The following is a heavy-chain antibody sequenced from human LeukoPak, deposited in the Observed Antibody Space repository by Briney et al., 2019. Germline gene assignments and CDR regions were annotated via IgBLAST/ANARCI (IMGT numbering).Heavy chain of an antibody. Sequence: PSETLSLTCTVSGGSISSGSCYWSWIRQPAGKGLEWIGRIYTSGSTNYNPSLKSRVTISVDTSKNQFSLKLSSVTAADTAVYYCASDTNDAFDIWGQGTMVTVSS. J-gene: IGHJ3*02. V-gene: IGHV4-61*02. CDR1: GGSISSGSCY. CDR2: IYTSGST. CDR3: ASDTNDAFDI.